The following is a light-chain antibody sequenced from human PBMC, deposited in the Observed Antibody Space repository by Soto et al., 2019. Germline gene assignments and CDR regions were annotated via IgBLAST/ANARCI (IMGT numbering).Light chain of an antibody. Sequence: EIVLTQSPGTLSLSPGERATLSCRASQSVSSNYLAWYQKKPGQTPRLLIHGASSRATGIPDRFSGSGSGTDFTLTIARLEPEDFAVYYCQQYGSSHPMYTFGQGTKLEIK. CDR2: GAS. V-gene: IGKV3-20*01. CDR1: QSVSSNY. CDR3: QQYGSSHPMYT. J-gene: IGKJ2*01.